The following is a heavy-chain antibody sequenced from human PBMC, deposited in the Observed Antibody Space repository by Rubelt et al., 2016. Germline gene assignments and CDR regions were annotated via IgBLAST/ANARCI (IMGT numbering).Heavy chain of an antibody. D-gene: IGHD2-2*01. CDR2: IYYSGST. CDR3: ARDLGPYCSSTSCRAYYYYYYMEV. Sequence: GYIYYSGSTNYNPSLKSRVTISVDTSKNQFSLKLSSVTAADTAVYYCARDLGPYCSSTSCRAYYYYYYMEVWGKGTTVTVSS. V-gene: IGHV4-59*01. J-gene: IGHJ6*03.